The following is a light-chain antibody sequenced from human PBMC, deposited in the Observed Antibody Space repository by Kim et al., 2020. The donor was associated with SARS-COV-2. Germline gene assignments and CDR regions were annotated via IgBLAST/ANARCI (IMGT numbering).Light chain of an antibody. CDR3: QAWDSSTAG. J-gene: IGLJ3*02. CDR2: QHT. V-gene: IGLV3-1*01. CDR1: KLGDKY. Sequence: SYELTQPPSVSVSPGQTASITCSGTKLGDKYAYWYQQKPGQSPVLFIYQHTKRHSGISQRFSGSSSGNTATLTISPAQTMDEADYYCQAWDSSTAGFGGRTQLTVL.